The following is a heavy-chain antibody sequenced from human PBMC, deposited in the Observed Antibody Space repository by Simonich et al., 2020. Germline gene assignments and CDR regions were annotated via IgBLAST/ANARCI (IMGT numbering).Heavy chain of an antibody. J-gene: IGHJ5*02. CDR3: ARHPEYSSNWFDP. V-gene: IGHV4-38-2*01. D-gene: IGHD6-6*01. Sequence: QVQLQESGPGLVKPSETLSLTCAVSGYSISSGYYWGWIRQPPGKGLEWIGSIYYSGSTYYNPSLKSRVTISVDTSKNQFSLKLSSVTAADTAVYYCARHPEYSSNWFDPWGQGTLVTVSS. CDR1: GYSISSGYY. CDR2: IYYSGST.